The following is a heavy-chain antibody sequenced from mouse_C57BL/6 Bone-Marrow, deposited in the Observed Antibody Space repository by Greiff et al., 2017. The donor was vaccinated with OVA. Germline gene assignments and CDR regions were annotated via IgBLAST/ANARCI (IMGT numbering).Heavy chain of an antibody. CDR3: ARFPPTVSYFDY. J-gene: IGHJ2*01. CDR2: IDPSDSYT. CDR1: GYTFTSYW. V-gene: IGHV1-59*01. Sequence: QVQLQQPGAELVRPGTSVKLSCKASGYTFTSYWMHWVKQRPGQGLEWIGVIDPSDSYTNYNQKFKGKATLTVDTSSSTAYMQLSSLTSEDSAVYYCARFPPTVSYFDYWGQGTTLTVSS. D-gene: IGHD4-1*02.